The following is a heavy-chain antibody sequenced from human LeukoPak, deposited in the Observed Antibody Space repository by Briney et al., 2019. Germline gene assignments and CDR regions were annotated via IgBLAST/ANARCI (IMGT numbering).Heavy chain of an antibody. D-gene: IGHD6-13*01. CDR1: GYTFTGYY. V-gene: IGHV1-2*02. J-gene: IGHJ6*03. Sequence: ASVKVSCKAAGYTFTGYYMHWVRQAPGQGLEWMRWINPNSGGTNYAQKFQGRVTMTRDTSISTAYMELSRLRSDDTAVYYCARSLLAAAGTTHYYYYYMDVWGKGTTVTVSS. CDR3: ARSLLAAAGTTHYYYYYMDV. CDR2: INPNSGGT.